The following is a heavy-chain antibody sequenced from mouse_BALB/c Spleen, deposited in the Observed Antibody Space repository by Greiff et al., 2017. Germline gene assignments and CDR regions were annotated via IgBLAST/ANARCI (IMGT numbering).Heavy chain of an antibody. CDR1: GFTFSDYY. CDR2: ISDGGSYT. Sequence: EVQLQESGGGLVKPGGSLKLSCAASGFTFSDYYMYWVRQTPEKRLEWVATISDGGSYTYYPDSVKGRFTISRDNAKNNLYLQMSSLKSEDTAMYYCAREGPWFAYWGQGTLVTVSA. CDR3: AREGPWFAY. V-gene: IGHV5-4*02. D-gene: IGHD3-3*01. J-gene: IGHJ3*01.